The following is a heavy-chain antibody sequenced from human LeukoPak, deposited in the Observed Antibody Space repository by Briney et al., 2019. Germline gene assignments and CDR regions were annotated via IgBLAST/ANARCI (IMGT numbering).Heavy chain of an antibody. Sequence: GESLRLSCAASGFTFNYYSMNWVRQAPGKGLEWISYISSSSSTIYYADFVKGRFTISRDNGKNSLYLQMNSLRDEDTAVYYCTRDRDDCTNGVCYDYWGQGTLVTVSS. CDR2: ISSSSSTI. CDR3: TRDRDDCTNGVCYDY. CDR1: GFTFNYYS. J-gene: IGHJ4*02. V-gene: IGHV3-48*02. D-gene: IGHD2-8*01.